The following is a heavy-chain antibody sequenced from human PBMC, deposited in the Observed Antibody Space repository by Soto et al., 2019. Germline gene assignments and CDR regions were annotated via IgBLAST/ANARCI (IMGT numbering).Heavy chain of an antibody. J-gene: IGHJ1*01. D-gene: IGHD3-3*01. Sequence: QVQLVESGGGVVQPGRSLRLSCAASGVTFSNYDMHWVRQAPGTGLEWVAVISYDGSNKYYADSVKGRFIISSDNSKNMVYLEMHSLRAEDTAVYYCAKDIFVSVEYFQHWGQGTLVTVSS. CDR2: ISYDGSNK. V-gene: IGHV3-30*18. CDR3: AKDIFVSVEYFQH. CDR1: GVTFSNYD.